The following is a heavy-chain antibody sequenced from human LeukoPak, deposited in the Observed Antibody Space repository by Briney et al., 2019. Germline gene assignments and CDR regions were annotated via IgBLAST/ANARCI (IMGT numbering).Heavy chain of an antibody. J-gene: IGHJ4*02. D-gene: IGHD6-19*01. CDR3: ARQGSYSNGWFFDY. V-gene: IGHV3-7*01. CDR2: IKQDASET. CDR1: GFIFGSFW. Sequence: GGSLRLSCEASGFIFGSFWMNWVRQAPGKGLEWVANIKQDASETYYVDSVKGRFIISRDSPKNSLYLQLNGLRAEDTAIYYCARQGSYSNGWFFDYWGQGALVTVSS.